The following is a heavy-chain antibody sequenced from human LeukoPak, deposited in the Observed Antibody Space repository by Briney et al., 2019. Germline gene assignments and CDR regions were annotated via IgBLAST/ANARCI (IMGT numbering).Heavy chain of an antibody. CDR2: IYHSGST. Sequence: SGTLSLTCAVSGGSISSNNWWSWVRQPPGKGLEWIGEIYHSGSTNYNPSLKSRVTISVDKSKNQFSLELTSVTAADTAVYYCARYGSGSYIDYWGRGTLVTVSS. D-gene: IGHD3-10*01. CDR3: ARYGSGSYIDY. CDR1: GGSISSNNW. V-gene: IGHV4-4*02. J-gene: IGHJ4*02.